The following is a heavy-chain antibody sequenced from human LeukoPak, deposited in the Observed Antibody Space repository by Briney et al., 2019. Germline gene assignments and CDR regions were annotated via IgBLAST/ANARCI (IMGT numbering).Heavy chain of an antibody. J-gene: IGHJ4*02. D-gene: IGHD1-26*01. V-gene: IGHV3-30*03. CDR1: GFTFSSYG. CDR2: ISYDGSNE. Sequence: GGSLRLSCAASGFTFSSYGMHWVRQAPGKGLEWVAVISYDGSNEKYADSVKGRFTISRDNSKNTLYLQMNSLRAEDTAVYYCAPSAGGQFDYWGQGTLVTVSS. CDR3: APSAGGQFDY.